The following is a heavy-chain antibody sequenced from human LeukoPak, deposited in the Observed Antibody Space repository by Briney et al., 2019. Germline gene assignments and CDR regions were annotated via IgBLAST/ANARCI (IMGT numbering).Heavy chain of an antibody. D-gene: IGHD4-17*01. CDR2: ISSSSTI. CDR3: ARDNIGDDYYYYGMDV. Sequence: GGSLRLSCAASGFTFSSYSMNWVRQAPGKGLEWVSYISSSSTIYYADSVKGRFTISRDNAKNSLYLQMNSLRAEDTAVYYCARDNIGDDYYYYGMDVWGQGTTVTVSS. CDR1: GFTFSSYS. V-gene: IGHV3-48*04. J-gene: IGHJ6*02.